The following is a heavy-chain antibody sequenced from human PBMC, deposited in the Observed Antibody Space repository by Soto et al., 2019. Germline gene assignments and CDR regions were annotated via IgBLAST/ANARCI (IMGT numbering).Heavy chain of an antibody. CDR2: TRNKANRYTT. Sequence: GGSLSLSCAASGFSFSDHYMAWVRQAPGKGLEWVARTRNKANRYTTEYAASVKGRFTISRDDSKNSLYLQMSSLQTEDTAVYYCGRVGDYNFWSGPDYWGQGTLVTVS. J-gene: IGHJ4*02. V-gene: IGHV3-72*01. CDR3: GRVGDYNFWSGPDY. CDR1: GFSFSDHY. D-gene: IGHD3-3*01.